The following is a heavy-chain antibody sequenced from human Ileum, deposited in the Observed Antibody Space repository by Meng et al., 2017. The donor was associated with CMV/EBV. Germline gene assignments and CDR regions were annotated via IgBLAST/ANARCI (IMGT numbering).Heavy chain of an antibody. Sequence: SGGSISGSEWWPWVRPPPRKGLVWIGDICHTGSTYYGPSFNSRVTMSVDKSENHFSLKLRSVTAADTALYYCAKIPRVPDVKGGWFDPWGQGTLVTVSS. CDR1: GGSISGSEW. V-gene: IGHV4-4*02. J-gene: IGHJ5*02. CDR3: AKIPRVPDVKGGWFDP. D-gene: IGHD2-2*01. CDR2: ICHTGST.